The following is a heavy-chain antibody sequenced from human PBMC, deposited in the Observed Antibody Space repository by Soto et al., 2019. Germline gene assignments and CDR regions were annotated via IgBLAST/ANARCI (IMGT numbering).Heavy chain of an antibody. Sequence: SETLSLTCAVSGGSISSANWWTWVRQPPGKGLEWIGGIYHGGSTSYNPSLKSRGTLSLDKFKNHFSLNLTSVTAADTAVYYCARLSFSYGVDVWGQGTTVTVSS. CDR1: GGSISSANW. J-gene: IGHJ6*02. CDR2: IYHGGST. V-gene: IGHV4-4*02. CDR3: ARLSFSYGVDV.